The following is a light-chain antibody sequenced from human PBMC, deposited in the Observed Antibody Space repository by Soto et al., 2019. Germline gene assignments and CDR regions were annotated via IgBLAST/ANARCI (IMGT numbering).Light chain of an antibody. CDR1: QSVSSF. CDR3: QQRGDWPPIT. V-gene: IGKV3-11*01. CDR2: NAS. Sequence: EIVLTQSPATLSLSPGERAILSCRASQSVSSFLAWFQQKPGQPPRLLIYNASNRTTGIPARFSGSGSGTDFTLTISSLEPEDFAFYYCQQRGDWPPITFGQGTRLEIK. J-gene: IGKJ5*01.